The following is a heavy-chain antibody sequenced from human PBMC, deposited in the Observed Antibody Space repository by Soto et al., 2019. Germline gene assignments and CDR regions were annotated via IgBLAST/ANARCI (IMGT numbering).Heavy chain of an antibody. D-gene: IGHD1-26*01. CDR1: GFTFSSYA. CDR2: ISNSGGST. Sequence: GGSLRLSCAASGFTFSSYAMSWVRQAPGKGLEWVSSISNSGGSTNNADSVMGRFTISRDNSKNTLYLQMNSLRVEDTAVYFCAKGSAGASFDTWGQGTLVNVSS. V-gene: IGHV3-23*01. J-gene: IGHJ5*02. CDR3: AKGSAGASFDT.